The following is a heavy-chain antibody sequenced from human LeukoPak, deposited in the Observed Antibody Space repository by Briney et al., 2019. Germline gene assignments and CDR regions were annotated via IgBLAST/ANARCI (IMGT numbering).Heavy chain of an antibody. CDR1: GFTFSSYA. CDR3: ASGLVPGSGLY. D-gene: IGHD2-15*01. CDR2: IYSGGST. J-gene: IGHJ4*02. V-gene: IGHV3-66*02. Sequence: GGSLRLSCAASGFTFSSYAMSWVRQALGKGLEWVSVIYSGGSTYYADSVKGRFTISRDNSKNTLYLQMNSLRAEDTAVYYCASGLVPGSGLYWGQGTLVTVSS.